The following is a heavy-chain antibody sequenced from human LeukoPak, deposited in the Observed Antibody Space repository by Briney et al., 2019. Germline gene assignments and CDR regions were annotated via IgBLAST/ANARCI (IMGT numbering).Heavy chain of an antibody. CDR1: GGSISGYY. J-gene: IGHJ3*01. CDR2: IYTSGNT. V-gene: IGHV4-4*07. CDR3: ARQSDSSGYYYLGAFDF. Sequence: SETLSLTCTVSGGSISGYYWSWIRQPAGKGLEWIGRIYTSGNTNYNPSLKSRLTLSVDTSKNQFSRKLSSVTAADTAVYYCARQSDSSGYYYLGAFDFWGQGTMVTVSS. D-gene: IGHD3-22*01.